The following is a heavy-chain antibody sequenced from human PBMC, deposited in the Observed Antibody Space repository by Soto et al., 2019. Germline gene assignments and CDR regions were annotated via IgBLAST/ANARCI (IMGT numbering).Heavy chain of an antibody. V-gene: IGHV4-31*03. D-gene: IGHD5-12*01. CDR3: AREVVATTHFDY. CDR1: GGSISSGGYY. J-gene: IGHJ4*02. CDR2: IYYSGST. Sequence: SETLSLTCTVSGGSISSGGYYWSWIRQHPGKGLEYIGFIYYSGSTYYNPSLKSRVTISVDTSKNQFSLKLSSVTAADTAVYYCAREVVATTHFDYWGQGTLVTVSS.